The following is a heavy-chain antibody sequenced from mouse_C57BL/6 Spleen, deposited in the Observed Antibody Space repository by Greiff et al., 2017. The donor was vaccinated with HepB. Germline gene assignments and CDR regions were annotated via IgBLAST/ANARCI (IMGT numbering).Heavy chain of an antibody. CDR1: GFNIKNTY. J-gene: IGHJ4*01. V-gene: IGHV14-3*01. D-gene: IGHD2-3*01. CDR2: IDPANGNT. CDR3: ASSADGYYEGYDAMDY. Sequence: EVQLQQSVAELVRPGASVKLSCTASGFNIKNTYMHWVKQRPEQGLEWIGRIDPANGNTKYAPKFQGKATITADTSSNSAYLQLSSLTSEDTAIYYCASSADGYYEGYDAMDYWGQGTSVTVSS.